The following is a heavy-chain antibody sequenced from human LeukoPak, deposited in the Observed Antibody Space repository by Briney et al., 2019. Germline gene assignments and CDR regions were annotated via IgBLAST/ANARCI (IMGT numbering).Heavy chain of an antibody. CDR3: TTTLWFGELPYIN. CDR1: GFTFSNAW. CDR2: IKSKTDGGTT. J-gene: IGHJ4*02. D-gene: IGHD3-10*01. V-gene: IGHV3-15*01. Sequence: GGSLRLSCAAPGFTFSNAWMSWARQAPGKGLEWVGRIKSKTDGGTTDYAAPVKGRFTISRDDSKNTLYLQMNSLKTEDTAVYYCTTTLWFGELPYINWGQGTLVTVSS.